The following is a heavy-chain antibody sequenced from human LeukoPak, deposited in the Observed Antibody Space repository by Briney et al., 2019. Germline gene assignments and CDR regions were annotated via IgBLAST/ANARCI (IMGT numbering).Heavy chain of an antibody. CDR1: GFTFSSYW. D-gene: IGHD5-18*01. Sequence: GGSLRLSCAASGFTFSSYWMSWVRQAPGKGLEWVANIKQDGSEKYYVDSVKGRFTISRDNAKNSLYPQVNSLRAEDTAVYYCARVSIQLWFNYYYYYMDVWGKGTTVTVSS. V-gene: IGHV3-7*01. CDR3: ARVSIQLWFNYYYYYMDV. J-gene: IGHJ6*03. CDR2: IKQDGSEK.